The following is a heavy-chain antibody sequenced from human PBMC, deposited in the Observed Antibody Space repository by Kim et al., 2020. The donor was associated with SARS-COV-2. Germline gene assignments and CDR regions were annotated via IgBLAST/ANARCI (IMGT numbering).Heavy chain of an antibody. J-gene: IGHJ4*02. D-gene: IGHD5-12*01. V-gene: IGHV4-34*01. Sequence: LNSRVTISVDTSKNQFSLKLSSVTAADTAVYYCARRMVRGYSGYDYQDYWGQGTLVTVSS. CDR3: ARRMVRGYSGYDYQDY.